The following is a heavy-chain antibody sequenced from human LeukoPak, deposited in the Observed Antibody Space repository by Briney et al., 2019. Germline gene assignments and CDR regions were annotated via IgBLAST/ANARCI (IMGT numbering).Heavy chain of an antibody. V-gene: IGHV4-34*01. CDR1: GGSFSGYY. Sequence: SETLSLTCAVYGGSFSGYYWSWIRQPAGKGLEGVGEINHSGSTNYNPSLKSRVTISVDPSKNQFSLKLTSVTAADPAVYYCARDMNYDSSAWFDPSGQGTLVTVSS. CDR2: INHSGST. CDR3: ARDMNYDSSAWFDP. D-gene: IGHD3-22*01. J-gene: IGHJ5*02.